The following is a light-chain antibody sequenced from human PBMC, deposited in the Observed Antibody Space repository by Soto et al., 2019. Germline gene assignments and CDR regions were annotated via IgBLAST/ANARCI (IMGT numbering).Light chain of an antibody. Sequence: DIQMTQSPSTLSASVGDRVTITCRASQGISSWLAWYQQKPGKAPKLLIYGASTLEGGVPFRFSGSGSGTDFTLTISSLQPEDFATYYCQQLNTYPITFGQGTRLEIK. CDR3: QQLNTYPIT. CDR2: GAS. CDR1: QGISSW. J-gene: IGKJ5*01. V-gene: IGKV1-9*01.